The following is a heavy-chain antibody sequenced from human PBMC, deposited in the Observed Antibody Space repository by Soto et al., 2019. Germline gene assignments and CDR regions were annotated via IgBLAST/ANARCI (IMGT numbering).Heavy chain of an antibody. V-gene: IGHV4-30-4*01. J-gene: IGHJ6*02. CDR3: AGTYYDFWSGYYYYYGIDV. CDR2: IYYSGST. Sequence: TLSLTCTVSGGSISSGDYYWSWIRQPPGKGLEWIGYIYYSGSTYYNPSLKSRVTISVDTSKNQFSLKLSSVTAADTAVYYCAGTYYDFWSGYYYYYGIDVWGHGTTVTVSS. CDR1: GGSISSGDYY. D-gene: IGHD3-3*01.